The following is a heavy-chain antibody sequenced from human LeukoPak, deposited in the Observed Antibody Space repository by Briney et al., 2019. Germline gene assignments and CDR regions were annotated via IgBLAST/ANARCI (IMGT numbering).Heavy chain of an antibody. D-gene: IGHD5-24*01. CDR2: LYSGGST. V-gene: IGHV3-66*01. Sequence: PGGSLRLSYAASGFTVSGNYMSWVRQAPGKGLEWVSLLYSGGSTYYADSVKGRFSISRDNSKNTLYLQMNSLRAEDTAVYYCASRDKGYYYGMDVWGQGTTVTVSS. J-gene: IGHJ6*02. CDR3: ASRDKGYYYGMDV. CDR1: GFTVSGNY.